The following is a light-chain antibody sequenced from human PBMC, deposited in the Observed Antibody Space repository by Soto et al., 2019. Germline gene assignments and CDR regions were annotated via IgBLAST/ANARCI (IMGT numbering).Light chain of an antibody. CDR2: QVG. J-gene: IGLJ3*02. CDR1: SNDIGGYNY. CDR3: NSFTTSDTWV. V-gene: IGLV2-14*03. Sequence: QSALTQPASVSGSPGQSIIISCTGTSNDIGGYNYVSWYQQHPGKAPKLMIYQVGNRPSGVSNRFSGSKSGNTASLTISGLQADDEADYYCNSFTTSDTWVFGGGTKLTVL.